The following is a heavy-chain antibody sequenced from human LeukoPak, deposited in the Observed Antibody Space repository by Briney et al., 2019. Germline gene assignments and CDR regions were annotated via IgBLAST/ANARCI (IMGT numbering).Heavy chain of an antibody. V-gene: IGHV3-23*01. CDR3: ARDRGDILTGYDAFDI. D-gene: IGHD3-9*01. Sequence: GGSLRLSCAASGFTFSSYAMSWVRQAPGKGLEWVSAISGSGGITYYADSVKGRFTISRDSSKNTLYLQMNSLRAEDTAVYYCARDRGDILTGYDAFDIWGQGTMVTVSS. J-gene: IGHJ3*02. CDR2: ISGSGGIT. CDR1: GFTFSSYA.